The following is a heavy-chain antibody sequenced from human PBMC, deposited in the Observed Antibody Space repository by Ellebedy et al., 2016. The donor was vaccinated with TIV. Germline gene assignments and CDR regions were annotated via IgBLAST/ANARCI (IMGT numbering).Heavy chain of an antibody. Sequence: MPGGSLRLSCAVYGGSFSDYFWTWFRQPPGKGLQWIGEIRHDGDTNYNESLKSRVTLSVDTPKNQFSLELRSMTAADTAFYYCARVSLAGTSFDHWGRGTLVTVSS. CDR2: IRHDGDT. CDR3: ARVSLAGTSFDH. J-gene: IGHJ4*02. CDR1: GGSFSDYF. D-gene: IGHD1-1*01. V-gene: IGHV4-34*01.